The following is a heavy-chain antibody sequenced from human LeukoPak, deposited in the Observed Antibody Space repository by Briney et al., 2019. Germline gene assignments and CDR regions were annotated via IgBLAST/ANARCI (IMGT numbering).Heavy chain of an antibody. CDR3: ARDRIWSGYYREANWFDP. Sequence: GGSLRLSCAASGFTLDDYGMSWVRQAPGKGLEWVSGINWNGGSTGYADSVKGRFTISRDNAKNSLYLQMNSLRAEDTALYYCARDRIWSGYYREANWFDPWGQGTLVTVSS. D-gene: IGHD3-3*01. V-gene: IGHV3-20*04. CDR1: GFTLDDYG. J-gene: IGHJ5*02. CDR2: INWNGGST.